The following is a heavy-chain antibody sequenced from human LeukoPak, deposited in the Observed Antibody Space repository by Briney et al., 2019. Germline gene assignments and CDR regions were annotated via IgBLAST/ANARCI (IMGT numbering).Heavy chain of an antibody. J-gene: IGHJ4*02. CDR3: ARRAFASGDYFDY. CDR2: IYPGDSDT. V-gene: IGHV5-51*01. D-gene: IGHD3-10*01. CDR1: GYSFTSYW. Sequence: GAPLQTSCKGSGYSFTSYWIGWVRQLPGKGLEWMGIIYPGDSDTRSSPSFQGQVTISADKSISTAYLQWSSLKASDTAMYFCARRAFASGDYFDYWGQGTLVTVSS.